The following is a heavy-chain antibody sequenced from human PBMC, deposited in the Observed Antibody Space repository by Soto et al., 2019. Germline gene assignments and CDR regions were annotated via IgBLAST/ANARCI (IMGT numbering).Heavy chain of an antibody. CDR2: IYYRGNT. D-gene: IGHD6-6*01. Sequence: SETLSLTCTVSGDSINSGDHYWSWIRQRPGKGLEWIGYIYYRGNTYYNPSLKSRVSISVDTTKTQFSLKLSSVIAADTAVYYCARSIGRNYFDYWGQGTLVTVSS. CDR1: GDSINSGDHY. J-gene: IGHJ4*02. V-gene: IGHV4-30-4*01. CDR3: ARSIGRNYFDY.